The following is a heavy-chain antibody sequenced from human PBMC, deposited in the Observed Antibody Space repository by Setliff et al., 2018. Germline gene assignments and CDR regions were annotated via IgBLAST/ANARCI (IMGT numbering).Heavy chain of an antibody. J-gene: IGHJ6*03. D-gene: IGHD3-22*01. V-gene: IGHV3-48*01. CDR3: ARLALTGYDSSGYYYALDYYYYMDV. CDR2: ISTSSSTI. CDR1: GFSFSNYG. Sequence: QSGGSLRLSCVVSGFSFSNYGMTWVRQAPGKGLEWISYISTSSSTIYYADSVKGRFTISRDNANHTLYLQMNSLRADDTAVYYCARLALTGYDSSGYYYALDYYYYMDVWGKGTTVTVSS.